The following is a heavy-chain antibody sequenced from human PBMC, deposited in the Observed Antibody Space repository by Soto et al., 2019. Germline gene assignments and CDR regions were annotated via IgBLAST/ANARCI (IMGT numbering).Heavy chain of an antibody. D-gene: IGHD6-13*01. CDR2: MHYTGFS. J-gene: IGHJ4*02. CDR3: AKRLLYTTSWYYFDF. V-gene: IGHV4-59*02. Sequence: SETLSLTCSFSGDSVTSHYLTWIRQSPEKGLEWIGYMHYTGFSHYNPSVKGRFTISRDNSRSTLYLQLNSLRAEDTAIYYCAKRLLYTTSWYYFDFWGQGTLVTVSS. CDR1: GDSVTSHY.